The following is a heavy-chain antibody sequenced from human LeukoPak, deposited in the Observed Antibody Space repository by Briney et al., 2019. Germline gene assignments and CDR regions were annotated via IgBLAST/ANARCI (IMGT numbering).Heavy chain of an antibody. J-gene: IGHJ4*02. CDR3: ARESSISMVRGVIGY. Sequence: ASVKVSCKASGGTFSSYAISWVRQAPGQGLEWMGGIIPIFGTANYAQKFQGRVTITADESTSTAYMGLSSLRSEDTAVYYCARESSISMVRGVIGYWGQGTLVTVSS. V-gene: IGHV1-69*01. CDR2: IIPIFGTA. D-gene: IGHD3-10*01. CDR1: GGTFSSYA.